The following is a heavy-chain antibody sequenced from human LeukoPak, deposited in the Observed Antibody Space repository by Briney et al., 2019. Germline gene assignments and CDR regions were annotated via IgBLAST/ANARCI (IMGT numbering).Heavy chain of an antibody. CDR3: AGPYSSSPRNDYYYYGMDV. D-gene: IGHD6-13*01. J-gene: IGHJ6*02. V-gene: IGHV4-34*01. CDR2: INHSGST. Sequence: SETLSLTCAVYGGSFSGYYWSWIRQPPGKGLEWIGEINHSGSTNYNPSLKSRVTISVDTSKNQFSLKLSSVTAADTVVYYCAGPYSSSPRNDYYYYGMDVWGQGTTVTVSS. CDR1: GGSFSGYY.